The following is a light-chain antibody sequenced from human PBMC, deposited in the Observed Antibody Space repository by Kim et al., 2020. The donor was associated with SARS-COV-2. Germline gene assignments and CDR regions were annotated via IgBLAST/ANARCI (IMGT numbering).Light chain of an antibody. V-gene: IGLV3-21*04. Sequence: APGKTARITCGGNNVGRKSVHWYQQKPGQAPVLVIYYDSDRPSGIPERFSGSNSGNTATLTISRVEAGDEADYYCQVRDSSSDHVVFGGGTQLTVL. CDR1: NVGRKS. J-gene: IGLJ2*01. CDR2: YDS. CDR3: QVRDSSSDHVV.